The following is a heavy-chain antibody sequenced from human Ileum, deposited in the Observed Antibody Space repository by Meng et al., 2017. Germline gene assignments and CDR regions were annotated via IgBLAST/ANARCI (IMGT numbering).Heavy chain of an antibody. Sequence: GESLKISCVGHGFTFSNYWMAWVRQAPGKGLEWVGNINKDGTEENYVESVKGRFTTSRDNAKNSLYLQINSLRVEDTAVYYCATKRDPGYGMAVWGQGTTVTVSS. CDR3: ATKRDPGYGMAV. CDR1: GFTFSNYW. CDR2: INKDGTEE. D-gene: IGHD5-24*01. V-gene: IGHV3-7*01. J-gene: IGHJ6*02.